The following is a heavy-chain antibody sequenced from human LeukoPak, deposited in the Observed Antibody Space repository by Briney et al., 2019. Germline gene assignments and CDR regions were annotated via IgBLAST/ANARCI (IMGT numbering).Heavy chain of an antibody. J-gene: IGHJ4*02. V-gene: IGHV4-34*01. CDR3: ARAVGGWYESYFDY. CDR1: GGSFSGYY. Sequence: SETLSLTCAVYGGSFSGYYWSWIRQPPGKGLKWIGEINHSGSTNYNPSLKSRVTISVDTSKNQFSLKLSSVTAADTAVYYCARAVGGWYESYFDYWGQGTLVTVSS. D-gene: IGHD6-19*01. CDR2: INHSGST.